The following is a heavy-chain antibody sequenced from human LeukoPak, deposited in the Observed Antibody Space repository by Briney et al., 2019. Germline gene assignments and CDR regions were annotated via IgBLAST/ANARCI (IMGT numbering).Heavy chain of an antibody. V-gene: IGHV3-74*01. CDR2: INSDGGST. D-gene: IGHD3-16*01. CDR1: GFTFSSYW. Sequence: GGSLRLSCAASGFTFSSYWMHWVRQAPGKGLVWVSRINSDGGSTSYADSVKGRFTISRDNAKNTLYLQMNSLRAEDTAVYYCARADHKLGAFDIWGQGTMVTVSS. J-gene: IGHJ3*02. CDR3: ARADHKLGAFDI.